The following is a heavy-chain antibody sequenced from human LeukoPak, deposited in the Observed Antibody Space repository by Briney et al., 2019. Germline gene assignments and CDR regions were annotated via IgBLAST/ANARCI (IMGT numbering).Heavy chain of an antibody. Sequence: GGSLRLSCAASGFTFSSYSMNWVRQAPGKGLEWVSSISSSSSYIYYADSVKGRFTISRDNAKNSLYLQMNSLRAEDTAVYYCARGRRFLEWLLKDAFDIWGQGTMVTVSS. D-gene: IGHD3-3*01. CDR2: ISSSSSYI. CDR3: ARGRRFLEWLLKDAFDI. V-gene: IGHV3-21*01. CDR1: GFTFSSYS. J-gene: IGHJ3*02.